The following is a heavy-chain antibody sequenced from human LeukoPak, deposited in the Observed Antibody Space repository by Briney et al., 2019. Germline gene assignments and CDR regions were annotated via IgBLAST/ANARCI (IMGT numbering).Heavy chain of an antibody. CDR3: ARDYCSGSYYGDY. J-gene: IGHJ4*02. Sequence: ASVKVSCKASGYTFTNYGITWVRQAPGQGLEWMGWISAYNANTNYAQKLQGRVTMTTDTSTSTAYMELSSLRSDDTAVYFCARDYCSGSYYGDYWGQGTLVTVSS. D-gene: IGHD1-26*01. CDR2: ISAYNANT. V-gene: IGHV1-18*01. CDR1: GYTFTNYG.